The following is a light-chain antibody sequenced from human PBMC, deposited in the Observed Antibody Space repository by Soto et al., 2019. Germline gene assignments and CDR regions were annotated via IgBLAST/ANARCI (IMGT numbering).Light chain of an antibody. CDR2: GAS. CDR3: QQYNNWPPKWT. V-gene: IGKV3-15*01. CDR1: QNVSSN. Sequence: IVMSESSATLFVSSGERGTLSWRGCQNVSSNLAWYQQKPGQAPRLLIYGASTRATGIPARFSGSGSGTEFTLTISSLQSEDFAVYYCQQYNNWPPKWTFGQGTKVDIK. J-gene: IGKJ1*01.